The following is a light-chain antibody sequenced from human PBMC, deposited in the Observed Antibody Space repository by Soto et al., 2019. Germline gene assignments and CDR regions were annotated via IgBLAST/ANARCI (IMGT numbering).Light chain of an antibody. J-gene: IGLJ1*01. CDR1: SSDVGNYKY. CDR3: VSYTSSGTYV. V-gene: IGLV2-14*01. CDR2: EVS. Sequence: QSVLTQPASVSGSPGQSITISCTGTSSDVGNYKYVSWYQQHPGKAPKLMIYEVSNRPSGVSNRFSGSKSGNTASLTISGLQAEDETDYYCVSYTSSGTYVFGHGKKVT.